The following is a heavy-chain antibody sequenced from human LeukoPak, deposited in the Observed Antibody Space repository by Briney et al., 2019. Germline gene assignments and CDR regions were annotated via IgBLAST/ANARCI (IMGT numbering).Heavy chain of an antibody. CDR1: GFTFTNHG. J-gene: IGHJ6*03. CDR3: ARYLRKLYGRGGDYYFYMDV. V-gene: IGHV3-23*01. D-gene: IGHD3-9*01. Sequence: GGTLRLSCAASGFTFTNHGMSWVRQALGKGLEWVSAITGSGDRTYYADSVKGRFTISRDNSKNTLYLQMNSLKAEDTALFYCARYLRKLYGRGGDYYFYMDVRGKGTTVTVSS. CDR2: ITGSGDRT.